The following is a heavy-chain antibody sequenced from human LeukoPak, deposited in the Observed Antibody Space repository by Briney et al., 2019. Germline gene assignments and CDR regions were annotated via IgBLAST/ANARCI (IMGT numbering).Heavy chain of an antibody. Sequence: PGESLKISCKASGYSFTNYWIGWVRQMPGKGLEWMGIIYPDDSHTIYSPSFLGQVTISADKSIYTAYLQWNSLKASDTAMYFCARRGMGDVFDIWGRGTMVTVSS. CDR1: GYSFTNYW. CDR3: ARRGMGDVFDI. CDR2: IYPDDSHT. J-gene: IGHJ3*02. D-gene: IGHD3-16*01. V-gene: IGHV5-51*01.